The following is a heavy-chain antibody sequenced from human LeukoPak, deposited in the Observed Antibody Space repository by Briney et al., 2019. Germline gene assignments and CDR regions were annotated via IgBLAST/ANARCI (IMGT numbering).Heavy chain of an antibody. J-gene: IGHJ6*03. CDR3: AKTIAAIALRYYYMDV. V-gene: IGHV1-8*01. Sequence: ASVKVSCKASGYTFTSYDINWVRQATGQGLEWMGSMNPNSGNTGYAQKFQGRVTMTRNTSISTAYMELSSLRSEDTAVYYCAKTIAAIALRYYYMDVWGKGTTVTVSS. CDR2: MNPNSGNT. D-gene: IGHD6-13*01. CDR1: GYTFTSYD.